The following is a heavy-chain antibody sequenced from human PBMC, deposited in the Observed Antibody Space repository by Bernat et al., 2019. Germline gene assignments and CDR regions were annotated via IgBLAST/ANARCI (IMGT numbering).Heavy chain of an antibody. J-gene: IGHJ4*02. Sequence: QVQLQLWGAGLLKPSETLSLTCAVYGGSFSGYYWSWIRQPPGKGLEWIGEINHSGSTNYNPSLKSRVTISVETSKNPFSLKLSAVAAADTAVYYCARGRRGVGSGSRKPFDYWGQGTLVTVSS. CDR2: INHSGST. CDR1: GGSFSGYY. V-gene: IGHV4-34*01. D-gene: IGHD3-10*01. CDR3: ARGRRGVGSGSRKPFDY.